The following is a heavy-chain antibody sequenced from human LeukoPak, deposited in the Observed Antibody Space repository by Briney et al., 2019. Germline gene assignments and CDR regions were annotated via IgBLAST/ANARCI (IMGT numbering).Heavy chain of an antibody. Sequence: PSETLSLTCAVYGGSFSGYYWSWIRQPPGKGLEWIGEINHSGSTNYNPSLKSRVTISVDTSKNQFSLKLSSVTAADTAVYYCVVEVRRRGALYYFDYWGQGTLVTVSS. V-gene: IGHV4-34*01. J-gene: IGHJ4*02. CDR2: INHSGST. CDR3: VVEVRRRGALYYFDY. D-gene: IGHD3-10*01. CDR1: GGSFSGYY.